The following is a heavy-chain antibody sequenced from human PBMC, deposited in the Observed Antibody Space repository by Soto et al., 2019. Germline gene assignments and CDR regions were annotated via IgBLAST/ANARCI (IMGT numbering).Heavy chain of an antibody. CDR2: INPGDSHT. CDR1: GYSCTSYW. CDR3: ARLGLTKYCRSSTCYSMDV. Sequence: ESLKISCKGSGYSCTSYWIGWVRQMPGKGLEWMGIINPGDSHTRYSPSFQGQVTISADKSINTAYVQWSGLKASDTAIYYCARLGLTKYCRSSTCYSMDVWGQGTTVTVSS. D-gene: IGHD2-2*01. J-gene: IGHJ6*02. V-gene: IGHV5-51*01.